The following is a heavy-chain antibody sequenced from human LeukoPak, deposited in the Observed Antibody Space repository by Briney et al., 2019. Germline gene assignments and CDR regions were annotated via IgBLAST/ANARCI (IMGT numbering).Heavy chain of an antibody. CDR3: AKEEGSGWFLDH. CDR2: IKQDGSEK. CDR1: GFTFSSYW. J-gene: IGHJ4*02. Sequence: GGSLRLSCAASGFTFSSYWMSWVRQAPGKGLERVANIKQDGSEKYYVDSVQGRFTISRDNSKNTLYLQMNSLRGEDTAVYYCAKEEGSGWFLDHWGQGTLVTVSS. V-gene: IGHV3-7*01. D-gene: IGHD6-19*01.